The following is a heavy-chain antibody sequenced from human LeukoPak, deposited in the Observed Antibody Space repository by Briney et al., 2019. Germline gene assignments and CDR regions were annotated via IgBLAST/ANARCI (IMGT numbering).Heavy chain of an antibody. J-gene: IGHJ4*02. CDR1: GFTLSCYA. V-gene: IGHV3-23*01. Sequence: GGSLRLSCAASGFTLSCYAMSWVRQAPGKGLEWVSAISGSGGSTYYAGSVKGRFTISRDNSKNTLYLQMNSLRAEDTAVYYCAKDRDLIPDYWGQGTLVTVSS. D-gene: IGHD3-3*01. CDR2: ISGSGGST. CDR3: AKDRDLIPDY.